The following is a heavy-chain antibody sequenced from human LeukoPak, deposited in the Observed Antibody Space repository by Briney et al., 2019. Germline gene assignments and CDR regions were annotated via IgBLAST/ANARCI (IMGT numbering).Heavy chain of an antibody. CDR3: ARDYYGSGSRQGFDP. V-gene: IGHV1-69*13. J-gene: IGHJ5*02. D-gene: IGHD3-10*01. CDR1: RGTFSSYA. CDR2: IIPIFGTA. Sequence: SVKVSCKASRGTFSSYAISWVRQAPGQGLEWMGGIIPIFGTANYAQKFQGRVTITADESTSTAYMELSSLRSEDTAVYYCARDYYGSGSRQGFDPWGQGTLVTVSS.